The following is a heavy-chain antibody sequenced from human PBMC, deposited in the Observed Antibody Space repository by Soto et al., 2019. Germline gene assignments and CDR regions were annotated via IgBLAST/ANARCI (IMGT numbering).Heavy chain of an antibody. J-gene: IGHJ4*02. V-gene: IGHV3-9*01. Sequence: PGGSLRLSCAASGFTFDDYAMHWVRQAPGKGLEWVSVINWNAGSIGCADSVKGRFTISKDIAKNSLYLQMNSLRAEDTALYYCAKALSGYTYGPFDYWGRGTLVTVSS. CDR3: AKALSGYTYGPFDY. CDR2: INWNAGSI. D-gene: IGHD5-18*01. CDR1: GFTFDDYA.